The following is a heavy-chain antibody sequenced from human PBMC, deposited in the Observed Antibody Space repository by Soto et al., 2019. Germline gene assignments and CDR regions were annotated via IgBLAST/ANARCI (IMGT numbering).Heavy chain of an antibody. CDR2: ISHTGNP. CDR1: GGSISNSDYF. D-gene: IGHD1-1*01. J-gene: IGHJ4*02. Sequence: LQLQESGPGLVKPSETLSLTCTVSGGSISNSDYFWAWMRQPPGKGLEWVGTISHTGNPRYNPSLKSRVTISVDTSKNQFSLRLPSVTAADTAVFYCASQLESTTYFDYWGRGTLVTVSS. V-gene: IGHV4-39*01. CDR3: ASQLESTTYFDY.